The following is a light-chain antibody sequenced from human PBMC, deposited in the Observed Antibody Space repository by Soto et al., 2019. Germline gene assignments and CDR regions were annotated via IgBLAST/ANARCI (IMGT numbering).Light chain of an antibody. V-gene: IGKV1-39*01. J-gene: IGKJ3*01. CDR2: AAS. Sequence: DMQMTQFSSSLSASVGDRVAITCRAGQSISTYLNWYQQKPGKAPKLLIYAASRLQPGVPSRFSGSGSGTDFTLTISSLQPEDFATYSCQQTFSTPFTFGPGTKVDI. CDR3: QQTFSTPFT. CDR1: QSISTY.